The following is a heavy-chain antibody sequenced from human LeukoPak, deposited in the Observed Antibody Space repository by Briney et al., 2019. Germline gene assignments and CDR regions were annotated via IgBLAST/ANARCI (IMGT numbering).Heavy chain of an antibody. Sequence: PSETLSLTCTVSGDSISSSNDYWGWIRQPPGNGLEWIGGISSSGTIYYNPAVKRRVTISLDTSKNPFSLKLSSVTAADTAVYYCARTSQGAFDIWGQGTMVTVSS. CDR2: ISSSGTI. CDR1: GDSISSSNDY. J-gene: IGHJ3*02. V-gene: IGHV4-39*01. CDR3: ARTSQGAFDI.